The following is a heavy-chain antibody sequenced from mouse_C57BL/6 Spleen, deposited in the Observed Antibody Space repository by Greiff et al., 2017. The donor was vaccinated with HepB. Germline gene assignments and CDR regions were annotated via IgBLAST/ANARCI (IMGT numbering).Heavy chain of an antibody. D-gene: IGHD1-1*01. CDR3: ARANYYGSSSWYFDV. V-gene: IGHV1-47*01. Sequence: VQLQESGAELVKPGASVKMSCKASGYTFTTYPIEWMKQNHGKSLEWIGNFHPYNDDTKYNEKFKGKATLTVEKSSSTVYLELSRLTSDDSAVYYCARANYYGSSSWYFDVWGTGTTVTVSS. CDR2: FHPYNDDT. CDR1: GYTFTTYP. J-gene: IGHJ1*03.